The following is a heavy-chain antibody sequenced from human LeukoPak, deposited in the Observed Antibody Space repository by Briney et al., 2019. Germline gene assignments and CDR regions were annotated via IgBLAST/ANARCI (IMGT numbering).Heavy chain of an antibody. D-gene: IGHD3-22*01. V-gene: IGHV4-34*01. CDR3: ARALTAVPRYYYDSSGFRGRNWFDP. J-gene: IGHJ5*02. Sequence: SETLSLTCAAYGGSFSGYYWSWIRQPPGKGLEWIGEINHSGSTNYNPSLKSRVTISVDTSKNQFSLKLSSVTAADTAVYYCARALTAVPRYYYDSSGFRGRNWFDPWGQGTLVTVSS. CDR1: GGSFSGYY. CDR2: INHSGST.